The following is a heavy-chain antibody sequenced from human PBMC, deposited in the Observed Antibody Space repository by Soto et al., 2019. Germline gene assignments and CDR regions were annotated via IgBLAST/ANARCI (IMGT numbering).Heavy chain of an antibody. D-gene: IGHD3-22*01. CDR3: ARDFFDSSDYTTNWFDP. V-gene: IGHV4-39*01. Sequence: SETLSLTCTVSGGSITNPDCYWGWIRQPPGKGLHWIGNIHHTGTAYYNPSLKSRVTISVDTSKNQFSLKLTSVTAADAALYYCARDFFDSSDYTTNWFDPWGQGTLVTVSS. CDR2: IHHTGTA. J-gene: IGHJ5*02. CDR1: GGSITNPDCY.